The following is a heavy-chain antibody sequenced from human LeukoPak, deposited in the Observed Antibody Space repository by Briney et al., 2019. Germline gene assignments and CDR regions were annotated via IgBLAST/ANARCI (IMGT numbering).Heavy chain of an antibody. J-gene: IGHJ6*02. Sequence: GASVKVSCKASGGTFSSYAISWVRQAPGQGLEWMGGIIPIFGTANYAQKFQGRVTITADESTSTAYMELSSLRSEDTAVYYCARTTMDRFYYYGMDVWGQGTTVTVSS. CDR3: ARTTMDRFYYYGMDV. D-gene: IGHD4-23*01. CDR2: IIPIFGTA. V-gene: IGHV1-69*13. CDR1: GGTFSSYA.